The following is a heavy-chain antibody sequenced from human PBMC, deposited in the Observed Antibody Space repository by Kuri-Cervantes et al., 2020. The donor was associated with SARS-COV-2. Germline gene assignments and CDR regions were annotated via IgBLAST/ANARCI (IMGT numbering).Heavy chain of an antibody. CDR3: ANLREVEYYGMDV. J-gene: IGHJ6*02. D-gene: IGHD1-26*01. CDR1: GGTFSSYA. V-gene: IGHV1-69*13. CDR2: IIPIFGTA. Sequence: SVKVSCKASGGTFSSYAISWVRQAPGQGLEWMGGIIPIFGTANYAQKFQGRVTITADESTSKAYMELSSLRSEDTAGYYRANLREVEYYGMDVWGQGTTVTVSS.